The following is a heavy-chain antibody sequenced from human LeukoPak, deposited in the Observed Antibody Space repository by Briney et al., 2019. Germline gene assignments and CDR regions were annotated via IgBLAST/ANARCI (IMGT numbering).Heavy chain of an antibody. CDR3: AKDLITFGGVIVREYYFDY. CDR2: INTDGSST. J-gene: IGHJ4*02. Sequence: GGSLRLSCAASGFTFSSCWMHWVRQAPGKGLVWVSRINTDGSSTSYADSVKGRFTISRDNAKNTLYLQMNSLRAEDTAVYYCAKDLITFGGVIVREYYFDYWGQGTLVTVSS. CDR1: GFTFSSCW. V-gene: IGHV3-74*01. D-gene: IGHD3-16*02.